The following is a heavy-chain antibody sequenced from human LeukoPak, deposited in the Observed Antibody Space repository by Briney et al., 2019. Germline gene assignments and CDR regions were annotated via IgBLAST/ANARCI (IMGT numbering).Heavy chain of an antibody. V-gene: IGHV4-31*03. CDR3: ARRYCSGGSCYLRDYYFDY. CDR1: GGSISSGGYY. J-gene: IGHJ4*02. Sequence: PSETLSLTCTVSGGSISSGGYYWSWIRQHPGKGLEWIGYIYYSGSTYYNPSLKSRVTISVDTSKNQFSLKLSSVTAADTAVYYCARRYCSGGSCYLRDYYFDYWGQGTLVTVSS. CDR2: IYYSGST. D-gene: IGHD2-15*01.